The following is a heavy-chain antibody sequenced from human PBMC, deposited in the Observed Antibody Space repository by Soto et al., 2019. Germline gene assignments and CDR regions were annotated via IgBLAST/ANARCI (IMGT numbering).Heavy chain of an antibody. CDR1: GGSISTYY. CDR2: IYYSGST. Sequence: QVQLQESGPGLVKPSETLSLTCTVSGGSISTYYWSWIRQPPGKGLEWIGYIYYSGSTNYNPSLKSRDTISVDTSKNQFSLKLSSVTAADTAVYYCARGNYDFLTGYYIEYFDYWGQGTLVTVSS. J-gene: IGHJ4*02. V-gene: IGHV4-59*01. CDR3: ARGNYDFLTGYYIEYFDY. D-gene: IGHD3-9*01.